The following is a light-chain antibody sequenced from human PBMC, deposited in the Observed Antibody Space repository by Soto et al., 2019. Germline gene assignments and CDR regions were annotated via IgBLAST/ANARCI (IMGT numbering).Light chain of an antibody. V-gene: IGKV1-9*01. J-gene: IGKJ4*01. CDR3: QQFHAYPLT. CDR1: QGISDY. Sequence: DIQLTQSPSFLSASVGDRVTISCRASQGISDYLAWYQQKPGKAPKLLIYGASTLQSGVPSRFSGSASGTEFTLTISSLQAEDFATYFCQQFHAYPLTFGGGTKLEIK. CDR2: GAS.